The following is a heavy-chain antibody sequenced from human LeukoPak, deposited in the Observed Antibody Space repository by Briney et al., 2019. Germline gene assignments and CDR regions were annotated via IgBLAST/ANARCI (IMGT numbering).Heavy chain of an antibody. CDR1: GFTFSSYA. J-gene: IGHJ4*02. Sequence: GRSLRLSCAASGFTFSSYAMHWVRQAPGKGLEWVAVISYDGSNKYYADSVKGRFTISRDNSKNTLYLQMNSLRAEDTAVYYCARAYSGSSPIDYWGQGTLVTVSS. V-gene: IGHV3-30-3*01. D-gene: IGHD1-26*01. CDR3: ARAYSGSSPIDY. CDR2: ISYDGSNK.